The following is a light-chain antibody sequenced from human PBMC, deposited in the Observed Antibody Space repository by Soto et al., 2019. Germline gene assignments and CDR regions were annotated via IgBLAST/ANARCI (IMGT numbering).Light chain of an antibody. J-gene: IGKJ1*01. CDR2: DAS. CDR1: QTISRW. Sequence: DIHLIQSPSTLSASVGDRVTITCRANQTISRWLAWYQQKPGKAPKFLIYDASTLESGVPSRFSGSGSETEFTLTISSLQPDYFATYYCQHYNTYPWTFGQGTKVDIK. V-gene: IGKV1-5*01. CDR3: QHYNTYPWT.